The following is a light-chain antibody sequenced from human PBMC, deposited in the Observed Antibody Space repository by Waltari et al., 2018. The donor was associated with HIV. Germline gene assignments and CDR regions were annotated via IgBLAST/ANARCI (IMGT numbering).Light chain of an antibody. V-gene: IGKV3-15*01. CDR2: GAS. Sequence: EIVMTQSPATLSVSPGERATLSCRASQSVSSNLAWYQQKPGQAPRLLIYGASTRATGVPARCSGSGSGTEFTLTISSLQSEDFAVYYCQQYINRPPYTFGQGTKLEI. CDR1: QSVSSN. J-gene: IGKJ2*01. CDR3: QQYINRPPYT.